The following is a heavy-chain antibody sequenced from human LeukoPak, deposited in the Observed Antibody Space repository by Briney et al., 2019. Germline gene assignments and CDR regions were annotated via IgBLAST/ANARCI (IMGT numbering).Heavy chain of an antibody. V-gene: IGHV4-39*07. J-gene: IGHJ4*02. Sequence: SETLSLTCTVSGDSLSSTSYFWGWVRQPPGKGLEWLALLHYGVTTYYSPSLQSRVTMSVGRSNNEFSLTLNSVTAADTAVYWCVRGRGDSWGQGTLVTVSS. CDR3: VRGRGDS. CDR2: LHYGVTT. CDR1: GDSLSSTSYF. D-gene: IGHD3-10*01.